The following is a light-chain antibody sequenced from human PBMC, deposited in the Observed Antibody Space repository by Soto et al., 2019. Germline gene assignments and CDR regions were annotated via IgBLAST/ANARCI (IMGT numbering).Light chain of an antibody. Sequence: DIQMTQSPSSLSASVGDRVTITCQASQDINNYLNWYQQKPGKAPKLLIYDASNLETGVPSRFSGSGSGTDFTLTISSLQPEDVGIYYCQKCNGAPFTFGPGTTVDIK. CDR1: QDINNY. CDR2: DAS. V-gene: IGKV1-33*01. CDR3: QKCNGAPFT. J-gene: IGKJ3*01.